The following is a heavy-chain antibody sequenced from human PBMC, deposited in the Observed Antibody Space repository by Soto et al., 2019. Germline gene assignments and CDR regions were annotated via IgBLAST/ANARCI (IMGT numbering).Heavy chain of an antibody. CDR1: GGSFSGYY. CDR2: INHSGST. J-gene: IGHJ4*02. CDR3: ARGVGYSYGYGVHY. D-gene: IGHD5-18*01. Sequence: QVQLQQWGAGLLKPSETLSLTCAVYGGSFSGYYWSWIRQPPGKGLEWIGEINHSGSTNYNPSLKSRVTISVDPSKNQFSLKLSSVTAADTAVYYCARGVGYSYGYGVHYWGQGTLVTVSS. V-gene: IGHV4-34*01.